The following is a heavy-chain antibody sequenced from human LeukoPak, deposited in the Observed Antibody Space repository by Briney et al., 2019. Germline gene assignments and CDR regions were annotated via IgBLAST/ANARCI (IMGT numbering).Heavy chain of an antibody. V-gene: IGHV4-39*01. CDR3: ARGYTYTIFDS. CDR1: GGSISSSSYY. J-gene: IGHJ4*02. CDR2: IYYSGST. D-gene: IGHD3-9*01. Sequence: SETLSLTCTVSGGSISSSSYYWGWIRQPPGKGLEWIGSIYYSGSTYYNPSLKSRVTISVDTSKNQFSLKLSSVTAADTALYYCARGYTYTIFDSWGQGTLVTVSS.